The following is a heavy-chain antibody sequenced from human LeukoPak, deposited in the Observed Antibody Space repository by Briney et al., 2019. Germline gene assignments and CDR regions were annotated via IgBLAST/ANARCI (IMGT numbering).Heavy chain of an antibody. J-gene: IGHJ4*02. V-gene: IGHV4-31*03. CDR1: GGSISGSSYY. CDR2: IYYSGST. Sequence: SETLSLTCTVSGGSISGSSYYWGWIRQPPGKGLEWIGYIYYSGSTYYNPSLKSRVTISVDTSKNQFSLKLSSVTAADTAVYYCARGGIQLYFDYWGQGTLVTVSS. CDR3: ARGGIQLYFDY. D-gene: IGHD5-18*01.